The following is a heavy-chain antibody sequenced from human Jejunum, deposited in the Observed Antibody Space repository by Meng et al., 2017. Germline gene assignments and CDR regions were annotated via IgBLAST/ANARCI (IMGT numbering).Heavy chain of an antibody. J-gene: IGHJ2*01. CDR1: GFTLSSYW. V-gene: IGHV3-74*01. CDR2: SSGDGRTT. Sequence: GESLKISCAASGFTLSSYWMHWVRQAPGKGLVWVSRSSGDGRTTSYGDSVTGRFTISRDNAKNTHYLQMNSLRAEDTVVYYAVDRIRNGDYWYFDLWGRGTLVTVSS. D-gene: IGHD1-14*01. CDR3: VDRIRNGDYWYFDL.